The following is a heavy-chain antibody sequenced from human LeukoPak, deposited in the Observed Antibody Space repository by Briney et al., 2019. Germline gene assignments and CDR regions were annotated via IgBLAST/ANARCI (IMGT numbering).Heavy chain of an antibody. J-gene: IGHJ4*02. CDR3: ATSESQTKFDY. V-gene: IGHV5-51*01. Sequence: GESLKISCKASGYSFINYWIGWVRQMPGKGLEWMGIIYPGDSDTRYSPSFQGQVTISADKSISTAYLQWSSLKASDTAMYYCATSESQTKFDYWGQGTLVTVSS. CDR1: GYSFINYW. D-gene: IGHD1/OR15-1a*01. CDR2: IYPGDSDT.